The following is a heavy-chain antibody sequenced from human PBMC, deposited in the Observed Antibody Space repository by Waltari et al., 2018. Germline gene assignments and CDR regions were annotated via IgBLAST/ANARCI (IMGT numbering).Heavy chain of an antibody. CDR2: ISYDGKKQ. Sequence: QVQLVESGGGVVQPGRSLRLSCSASGSTFRSSGMHGVRQAPGKGVEWVVSISYDGKKQNYIDSVRGRFTISRDNSKNTLYLQMNSLTIEDTSIYYCTKGNDYSDSWGQGTLVSVSS. CDR1: GSTFRSSG. CDR3: TKGNDYSDS. J-gene: IGHJ4*02. V-gene: IGHV3-30*18.